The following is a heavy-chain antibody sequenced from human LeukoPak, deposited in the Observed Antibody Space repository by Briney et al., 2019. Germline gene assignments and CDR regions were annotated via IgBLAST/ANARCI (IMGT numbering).Heavy chain of an antibody. Sequence: GGSLRLSCAASGFIVSDNYMSWVRQAPGKGLEWVSVIYRSGGTFYSDSVKGRFTISRDFSRNTLYPQMNSLRADDTAVYYCARDSSGPAFWGQGTLVTVSS. CDR3: ARDSSGPAF. CDR2: IYRSGGT. CDR1: GFIVSDNY. D-gene: IGHD6-19*01. V-gene: IGHV3-53*01. J-gene: IGHJ4*02.